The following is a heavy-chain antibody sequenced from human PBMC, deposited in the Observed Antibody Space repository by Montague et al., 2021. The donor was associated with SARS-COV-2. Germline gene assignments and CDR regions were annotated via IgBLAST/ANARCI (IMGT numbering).Heavy chain of an antibody. CDR1: GFTFSSYS. J-gene: IGHJ3*02. D-gene: IGHD6-13*01. CDR3: AREYSSSWYHQDAFDI. V-gene: IGHV3-21*01. Sequence: SLRLSCAASGFTFSSYSMNWVRQAPGKGLEWVSSISSSSSYIYYADSVKGRFTISRDNAKNSLYLQMNSLGAEDTAVYYCAREYSSSWYHQDAFDIWGQGTMVTVSS. CDR2: ISSSSSYI.